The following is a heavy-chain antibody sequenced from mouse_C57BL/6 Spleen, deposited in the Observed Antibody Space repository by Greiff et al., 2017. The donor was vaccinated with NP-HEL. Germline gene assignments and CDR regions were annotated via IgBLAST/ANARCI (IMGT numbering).Heavy chain of an antibody. D-gene: IGHD1-1*01. V-gene: IGHV1-18*01. J-gene: IGHJ3*01. CDR3: ARNDGSRPFAY. CDR2: INPNNGGT. CDR1: GYTFTDYN. Sequence: VQLQQSGPELVKPGASVKIPCKASGYTFTDYNMDWVKQSHGKSLEWIGDINPNNGGTIYNQKFKGKATLTVDKSSSTAYMELRSLTSEDTAVYYCARNDGSRPFAYWGQGTLVTVSA.